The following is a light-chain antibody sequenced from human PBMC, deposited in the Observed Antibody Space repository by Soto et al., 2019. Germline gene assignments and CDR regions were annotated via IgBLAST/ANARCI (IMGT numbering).Light chain of an antibody. J-gene: IGLJ1*01. V-gene: IGLV2-14*01. CDR3: TSYTSSSTYV. Sequence: QSALTQPASVSGSPGQSITVSCTGTSSDVGGYDYVSWYQQHPGNAPKLLISDVTNRPSGVSNHFSGSKSGNTASLTISGLQTEDDADYYCTSYTSSSTYVFGTGTKVTVL. CDR2: DVT. CDR1: SSDVGGYDY.